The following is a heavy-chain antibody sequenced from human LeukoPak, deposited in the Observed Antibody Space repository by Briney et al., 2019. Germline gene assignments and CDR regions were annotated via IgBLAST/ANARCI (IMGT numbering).Heavy chain of an antibody. J-gene: IGHJ4*02. CDR1: GFTFSSYG. CDR2: IWYDGSNK. D-gene: IGHD3-9*01. Sequence: GGSLRLSCAASGFTFSSYGMHWVRQAPGKGLEWVAVIWYDGSNKYYADSVKGRFTISRDNSKNTLYLQMNSLRAEDTAVYYCARVNGYDILTGSTGYYFDYWGQGTLVTVSP. CDR3: ARVNGYDILTGSTGYYFDY. V-gene: IGHV3-33*01.